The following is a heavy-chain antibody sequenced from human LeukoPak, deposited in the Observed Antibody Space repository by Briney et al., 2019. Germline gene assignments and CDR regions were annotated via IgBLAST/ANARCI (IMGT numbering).Heavy chain of an antibody. CDR3: AREVVAVAGSYFDS. CDR2: IYYSGST. D-gene: IGHD6-19*01. V-gene: IGHV4-59*01. CDR1: GGSLGSYC. J-gene: IGHJ4*02. Sequence: SETLSLTCTVSGGSLGSYCWNWIRQPPGKGLEWIGYIYYSGSTDYNPSLKSRVTISVDTSKNQFPLKLSSVTAADTAVYFCAREVVAVAGSYFDSWGQGTLVTVSS.